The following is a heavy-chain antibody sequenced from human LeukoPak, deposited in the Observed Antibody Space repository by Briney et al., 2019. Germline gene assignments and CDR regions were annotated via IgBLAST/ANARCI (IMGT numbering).Heavy chain of an antibody. CDR3: TLLLLGFAPDY. D-gene: IGHD2/OR15-2a*01. V-gene: IGHV3-7*03. Sequence: GGSLRLSCAASGFTFSSYWMSWVRQAPGKGLEWVAHINNDGSAKYYVDSVKGRFTISRDNAKNSLYLQMNSLRAEDTAVYYCTLLLLGFAPDYWGPGTLVTVS. CDR2: INNDGSAK. J-gene: IGHJ4*02. CDR1: GFTFSSYW.